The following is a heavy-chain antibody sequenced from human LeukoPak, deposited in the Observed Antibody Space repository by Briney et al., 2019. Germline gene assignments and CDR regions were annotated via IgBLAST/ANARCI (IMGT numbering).Heavy chain of an antibody. CDR2: IYDSGST. V-gene: IGHV4-59*01. Sequence: PSETLSLTCSVSGGSINYYYWSWIRQPPGKGLEWIGNIYDSGSTNYNPSLKSRVTISVDTSKNQCSLKLSSVTAADTAVYYCARQSISGSSLSYFDYWGQGTLVNVSS. J-gene: IGHJ4*02. CDR1: GGSINYYY. D-gene: IGHD3-22*01. CDR3: ARQSISGSSLSYFDY.